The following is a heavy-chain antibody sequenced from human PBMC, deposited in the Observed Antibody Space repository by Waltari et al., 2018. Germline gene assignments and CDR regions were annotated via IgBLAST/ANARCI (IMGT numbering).Heavy chain of an antibody. Sequence: EVQLLESGGGLVQPGGSLRLSCAASGFTFSRYAMSWVRQAPGKGLEWVSSSSGSGAARYYAASVKGRFTISRDNSKNTLYLQMISLRAEDTAVYYCAEAGLYVRDYYYDYSMGVWGQGTTVTVSS. D-gene: IGHD3-16*01. J-gene: IGHJ6*02. CDR1: GFTFSRYA. CDR2: SSGSGAAR. V-gene: IGHV3-23*01. CDR3: AEAGLYVRDYYYDYSMGV.